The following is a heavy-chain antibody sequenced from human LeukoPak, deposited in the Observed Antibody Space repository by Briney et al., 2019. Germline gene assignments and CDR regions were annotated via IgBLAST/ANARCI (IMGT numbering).Heavy chain of an antibody. CDR1: GYTFTSYD. J-gene: IGHJ6*03. CDR3: ARDNGGTAMAYYYYYYMDV. CDR2: MDPNSGNT. V-gene: IGHV1-8*01. D-gene: IGHD5-18*01. Sequence: ASVKVSCKASGYTFTSYDINWVRQATGQGLEWMGWMDPNSGNTGYAQKFQGRVTMTRNTSISTAYMELSSLRSEDTAVYYCARDNGGTAMAYYYYYYMDVWGKGTTVTISS.